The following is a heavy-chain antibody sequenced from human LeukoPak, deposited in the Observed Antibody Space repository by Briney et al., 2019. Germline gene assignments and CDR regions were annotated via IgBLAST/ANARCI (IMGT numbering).Heavy chain of an antibody. D-gene: IGHD6-19*01. CDR2: IGGSGGGR. CDR1: GFAFSSYA. Sequence: PGRSLSLSCAVSGFAFSSYAMSWVGQAAGQGLEWFCGIGGSGGGRYYADSVKGRFTISRDNSKNTLYLQMNSLRAEDTAVYYCAKDQAFYPPVAHYWGQGTLVTVSS. J-gene: IGHJ4*02. CDR3: AKDQAFYPPVAHY. V-gene: IGHV3-23*01.